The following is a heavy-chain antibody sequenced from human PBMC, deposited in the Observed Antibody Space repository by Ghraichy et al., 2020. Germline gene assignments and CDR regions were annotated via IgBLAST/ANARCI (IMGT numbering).Heavy chain of an antibody. V-gene: IGHV3-30*18. CDR3: AKDNYYDSSGCYH. CDR1: GFTFSSYG. Sequence: GGSLRLSCAASGFTFSSYGMHWVRQAPGKGLEWVAVISYDGSNKYYADSVKDRFTISRDNSKNTLYLQMNSLRAEDTAVYYCAKDNYYDSSGCYHWGQGTLVTVSS. D-gene: IGHD3-22*01. J-gene: IGHJ5*02. CDR2: ISYDGSNK.